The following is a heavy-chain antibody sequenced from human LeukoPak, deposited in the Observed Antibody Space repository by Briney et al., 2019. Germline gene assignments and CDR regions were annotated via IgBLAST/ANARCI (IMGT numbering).Heavy chain of an antibody. D-gene: IGHD3-22*01. V-gene: IGHV4-39*07. CDR2: IYYSGST. CDR3: ARVVHYDSSGYPDN. J-gene: IGHJ4*02. Sequence: SETLSLTCTVSGGSISSSSYYWGWIRQPPGKGLEWIGSIYYSGSTYYNPSLKSRVTISVDTSKNQFSLKLSSVTAADTAVYYCARVVHYDSSGYPDNWGQGTLATVSS. CDR1: GGSISSSSYY.